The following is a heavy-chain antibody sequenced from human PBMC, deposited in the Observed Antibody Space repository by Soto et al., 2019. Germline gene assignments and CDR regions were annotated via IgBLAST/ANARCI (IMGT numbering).Heavy chain of an antibody. J-gene: IGHJ4*02. Sequence: QITLKESGPTLVKPTQTLTLTCTFSGFSLSTSGVGVGWIRQPPGKALEWLALIYWDDDKRYSPSLKSRLTITXXTXKNXVVLTMTNMDPVDTATYYCAHSGSSWYRGGTYCDYWGQGTLVTVSS. D-gene: IGHD6-13*01. CDR2: IYWDDDK. CDR1: GFSLSTSGVG. CDR3: AHSGSSWYRGGTYCDY. V-gene: IGHV2-5*02.